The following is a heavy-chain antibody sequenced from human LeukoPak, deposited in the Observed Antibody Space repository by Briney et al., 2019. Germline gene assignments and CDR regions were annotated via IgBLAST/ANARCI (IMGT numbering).Heavy chain of an antibody. CDR3: AKSTAFQATVEMATIDLYFDY. CDR2: ISWDGGST. D-gene: IGHD5-24*01. Sequence: GGSLRLSCAASGFTFDDYAMHWVRQAPGKGLEWVSLISWDGGSTYYADSVKGRFTISRDNSKTSLYLQMNSLRAEDTALYYCAKSTAFQATVEMATIDLYFDYWGQGTLVTVSS. CDR1: GFTFDDYA. J-gene: IGHJ4*02. V-gene: IGHV3-43D*03.